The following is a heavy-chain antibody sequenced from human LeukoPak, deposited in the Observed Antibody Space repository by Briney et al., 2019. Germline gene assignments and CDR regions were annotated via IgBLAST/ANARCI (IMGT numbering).Heavy chain of an antibody. D-gene: IGHD2-15*01. CDR2: ISSSGGTI. CDR3: ARELLGYCSGGSCSDAYWWDY. Sequence: QSGGSLRLSCAASGFTFSSYEMNWVRQAPGKGLEWVSYISSSGGTIYYADSVKGRFTISRDNAKNSLYLQMNSLRAEDTAVYYCARELLGYCSGGSCSDAYWWDYWGQGTLVTVSS. J-gene: IGHJ4*02. CDR1: GFTFSSYE. V-gene: IGHV3-48*03.